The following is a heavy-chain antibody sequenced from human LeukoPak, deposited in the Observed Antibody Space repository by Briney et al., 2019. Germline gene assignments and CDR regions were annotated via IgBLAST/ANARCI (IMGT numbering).Heavy chain of an antibody. CDR1: GFTFSSYA. CDR3: AKDGRPITMIVVVIPSNFDY. V-gene: IGHV3-23*01. J-gene: IGHJ4*02. CDR2: ISGSGGST. Sequence: GGSLRLSCAASGFTFSSYAMGWVRQAPGKGLEWVSAISGSGGSTYYADSVKGRFTISRDNSKNTLYLQMNSLRAEDTAVYYCAKDGRPITMIVVVIPSNFDYWGQGTLVTVSS. D-gene: IGHD3-22*01.